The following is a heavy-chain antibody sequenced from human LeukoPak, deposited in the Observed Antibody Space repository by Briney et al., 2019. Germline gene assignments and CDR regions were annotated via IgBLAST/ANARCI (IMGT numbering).Heavy chain of an antibody. V-gene: IGHV3-33*06. CDR2: IWYDGSNK. CDR1: GFTFSSYG. J-gene: IGHJ4*02. D-gene: IGHD6-19*01. Sequence: GGSLRRSCAASGFTFSSYGMHWVRQAPGKGLEWVAVIWYDGSNKYYADSVKGRFTISRDNSKNTLYLQMNSLRAEDTAVYYCAKEKYSSGWCFDYWGQGTLVTVSS. CDR3: AKEKYSSGWCFDY.